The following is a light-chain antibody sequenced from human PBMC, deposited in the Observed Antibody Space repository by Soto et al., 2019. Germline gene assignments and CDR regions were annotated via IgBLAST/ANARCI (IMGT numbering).Light chain of an antibody. CDR3: QQYNSYSLT. Sequence: DIQMTQSPSTLSASVGDRVTITCRASQSISSWLAWYQQKPGKAPKLLIYDASSLESGVPSRFSGRGSGTVFTLTISCLQPDDFATYYCQQYNSYSLTFGQGTKVEIQ. J-gene: IGKJ1*01. V-gene: IGKV1-5*01. CDR2: DAS. CDR1: QSISSW.